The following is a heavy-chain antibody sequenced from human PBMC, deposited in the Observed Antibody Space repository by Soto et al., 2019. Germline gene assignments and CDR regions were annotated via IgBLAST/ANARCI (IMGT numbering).Heavy chain of an antibody. CDR1: GYTFTSYG. Sequence: ASVKVSCKASGYTFTSYGISWVRQAPGQGLEWMGWISAYNGNTNYAQKLQGRVNMTTDTSTSTAYMELRSLRSDDTAVYYCARHLITMVRGVTDCYYGMDXWGQGTTVTVS. D-gene: IGHD3-10*01. CDR2: ISAYNGNT. J-gene: IGHJ6*02. V-gene: IGHV1-18*01. CDR3: ARHLITMVRGVTDCYYGMDX.